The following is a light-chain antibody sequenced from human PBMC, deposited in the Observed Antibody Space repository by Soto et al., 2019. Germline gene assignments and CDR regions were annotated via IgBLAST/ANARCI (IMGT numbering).Light chain of an antibody. J-gene: IGKJ5*01. CDR2: DAF. Sequence: IVLTQSPVTLSLSPWERATLSCRASQSVSRYLAWYQQKPDQAPRLLIYDAFNRATGIPARFSGSGSGTDFTLTISSLEPEDFVVYYCQQRSNWPITFGQGTRLEIK. CDR3: QQRSNWPIT. CDR1: QSVSRY. V-gene: IGKV3-11*01.